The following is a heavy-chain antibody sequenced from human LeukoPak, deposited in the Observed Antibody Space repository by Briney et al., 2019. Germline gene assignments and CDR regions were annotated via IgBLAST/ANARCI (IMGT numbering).Heavy chain of an antibody. CDR1: GFTFSSYW. CDR2: IKQDGSEK. CDR3: ARQRGYCSSGVCRGWFDP. J-gene: IGHJ5*02. Sequence: GGSLRLSCAASGFTFSSYWMSWVRQAPGKGLEWVANIKQDGSEKYYVDSVKGRFTISRDNAKSSLYLQMNSLRAEDTAVYYCARQRGYCSSGVCRGWFDPWGQGTLVTVSS. V-gene: IGHV3-7*01. D-gene: IGHD2-8*01.